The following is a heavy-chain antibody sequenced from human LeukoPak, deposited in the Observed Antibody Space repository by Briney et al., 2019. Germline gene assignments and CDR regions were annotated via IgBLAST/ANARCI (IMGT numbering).Heavy chain of an antibody. Sequence: SVKVSCKASGYTFTSYDINWVRQATGQGLEWMGWMNPNSGNTGYAQKLQGRVTMTTDTSTSTAYMELRSLRSDDTAVYYCARDRTPGDYWGQGTLVTVSS. CDR3: ARDRTPGDY. CDR1: GYTFTSYD. CDR2: MNPNSGNT. J-gene: IGHJ4*02. D-gene: IGHD1-14*01. V-gene: IGHV1-8*01.